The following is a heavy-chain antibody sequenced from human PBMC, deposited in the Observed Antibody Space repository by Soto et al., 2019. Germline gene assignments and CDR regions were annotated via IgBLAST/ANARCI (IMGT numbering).Heavy chain of an antibody. D-gene: IGHD1-26*01. CDR3: ASHSGSSPEGRYFYGMDV. CDR1: GGTFSSYA. V-gene: IGHV1-69*12. CDR2: IIPIFGTA. Sequence: QVQLVQSGAEVKKPGSSVKVPCKASGGTFSSYAISWVRQAPGQGLEWMGGIIPIFGTADYAQKFRARVTITADESTGTAYMELSSLRSEDTAVYYCASHSGSSPEGRYFYGMDVWGQGTTVTVSS. J-gene: IGHJ6*02.